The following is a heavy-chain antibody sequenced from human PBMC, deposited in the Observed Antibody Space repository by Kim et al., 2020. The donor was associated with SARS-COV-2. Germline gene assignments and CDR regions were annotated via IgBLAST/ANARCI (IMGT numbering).Heavy chain of an antibody. Sequence: ASVKVSCKVSGYTLTELSMHWVRQAPGKGLEWMGGFDPEDGETIYAQKFQGRVTMTEDTSTDTAYMELSSLRSEDTAVYYCATRWQWLVRPWPEYFQHWGQGTLVTVSS. CDR1: GYTLTELS. CDR3: ATRWQWLVRPWPEYFQH. CDR2: FDPEDGET. V-gene: IGHV1-24*01. J-gene: IGHJ1*01. D-gene: IGHD6-19*01.